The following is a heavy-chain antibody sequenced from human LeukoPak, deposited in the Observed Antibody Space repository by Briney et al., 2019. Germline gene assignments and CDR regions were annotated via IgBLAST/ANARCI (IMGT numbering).Heavy chain of an antibody. CDR1: EFTVSRNY. CDR3: TRDQMNY. Sequence: SGGSLRLSCTASEFTVSRNYMLGVRQAPGKGLEWVSLIFSNGDTHYADSVKGRFTISRDTSKNTVSPQMNSLRVEDTVMYYCTRDQMNYWGQGTLVTVSS. V-gene: IGHV3-53*01. D-gene: IGHD5-24*01. J-gene: IGHJ4*02. CDR2: IFSNGDT.